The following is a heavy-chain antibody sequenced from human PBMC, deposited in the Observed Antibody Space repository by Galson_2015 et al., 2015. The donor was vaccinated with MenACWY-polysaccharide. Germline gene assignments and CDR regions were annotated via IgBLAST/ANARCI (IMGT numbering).Heavy chain of an antibody. CDR1: GFTFSSYA. D-gene: IGHD6-19*01. Sequence: SLRLSCAASGFTFSSYAMSWVRQAPGKGLEWVSGISGSGGSTYYADSVKGRFTISRDNSKNTVYLQMNSLRAEDTAVYYCARGNSQWLPSYYFDYWGQGTLVTVSS. J-gene: IGHJ4*02. V-gene: IGHV3-23*01. CDR3: ARGNSQWLPSYYFDY. CDR2: ISGSGGST.